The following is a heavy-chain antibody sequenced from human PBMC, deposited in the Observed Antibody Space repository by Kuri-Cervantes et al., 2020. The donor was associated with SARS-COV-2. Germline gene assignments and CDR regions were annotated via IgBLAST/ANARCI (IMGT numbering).Heavy chain of an antibody. V-gene: IGHV3-23*01. Sequence: GGSLRLSCAASGFTFSSSAMSWVRQAPGKGLEWVSDISGSGDNTYYADSVKGRFTISRDNAKNSLYLQMNSLRAEDTAVYYCACPGKTPAAYWGQGTLVTVSS. D-gene: IGHD2-15*01. CDR3: ACPGKTPAAY. CDR1: GFTFSSSA. CDR2: ISGSGDNT. J-gene: IGHJ4*02.